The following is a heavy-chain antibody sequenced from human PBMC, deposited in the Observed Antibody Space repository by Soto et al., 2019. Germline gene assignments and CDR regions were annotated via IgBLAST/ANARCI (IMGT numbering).Heavy chain of an antibody. CDR3: AKVQLPHSNYGGGYLLDF. D-gene: IGHD4-4*01. CDR1: GFTFNNFA. V-gene: IGHV3-23*01. J-gene: IGHJ4*02. Sequence: EVHLLQSGGGLGQPGGSLTLSCAASGFTFNNFAMTWVRQAPGKGLEWVSSVSSGGDNTWYADSVKGRFTISRDNPKNTLYLLMNILSAADTAVYYCAKVQLPHSNYGGGYLLDFWGQGTLVTVSS. CDR2: VSSGGDNT.